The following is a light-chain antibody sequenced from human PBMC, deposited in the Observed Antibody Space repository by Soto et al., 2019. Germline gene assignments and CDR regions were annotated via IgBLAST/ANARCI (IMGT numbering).Light chain of an antibody. CDR3: QQRSNWPRT. J-gene: IGKJ1*01. V-gene: IGKV3D-15*01. Sequence: EKVMTQSPATLSLSPGERATLSCRASQSVSSYLAWYQQKPGQAPRLLIYGASTRDTGVPTRFSGSGSGTEFTLTITSLQSEDFAVYYCQQRSNWPRTFGQGTKVDIK. CDR2: GAS. CDR1: QSVSSY.